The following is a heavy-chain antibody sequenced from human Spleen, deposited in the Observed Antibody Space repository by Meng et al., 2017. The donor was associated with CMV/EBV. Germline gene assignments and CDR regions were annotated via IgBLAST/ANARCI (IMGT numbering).Heavy chain of an antibody. J-gene: IGHJ5*02. V-gene: IGHV1-69*05. D-gene: IGHD4-23*01. CDR3: ASPTVGNWFDP. CDR2: IIPIFGAA. CDR1: GGTFSSSA. Sequence: SCKASGGTFSSSAISWLRQAPGQGLEWMGGIIPIFGAANCAQKFQGRVTITTDDSTNTTYMELSSLRSDDTAVYYCASPTVGNWFDPWGQGTLVTVSS.